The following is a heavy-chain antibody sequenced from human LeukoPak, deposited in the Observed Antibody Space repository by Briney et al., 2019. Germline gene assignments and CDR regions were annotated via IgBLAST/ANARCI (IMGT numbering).Heavy chain of an antibody. CDR3: ARLGSSGYYYYYMDV. D-gene: IGHD6-6*01. Sequence: GGSLRLSCAASGFTFSDYYMSWIRQAPGKGLEWVSYISSSGSTIYYADSVKGRFTISRDNAKNSLYLQMNSLRAEDTAVYYCARLGSSGYYYYYMDVWGKGITVTVSS. V-gene: IGHV3-11*04. CDR1: GFTFSDYY. CDR2: ISSSGSTI. J-gene: IGHJ6*03.